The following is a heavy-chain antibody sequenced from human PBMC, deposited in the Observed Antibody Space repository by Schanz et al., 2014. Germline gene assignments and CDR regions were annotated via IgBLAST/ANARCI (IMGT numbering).Heavy chain of an antibody. CDR3: ARDIQYHYDTSGPVGAFDI. Sequence: QVQLVQSGPEVKKPGASVRLSCKASGYNFNRHDISWVRQAPGQGLEWMGKIIPILGMENYAQKFQGRVTITADISTSTAYMDLSSLRSDDTAVYYCARDIQYHYDTSGPVGAFDIWGQGTVVTVSS. V-gene: IGHV1-69*04. CDR2: IIPILGME. D-gene: IGHD3-22*01. J-gene: IGHJ3*02. CDR1: GYNFNRHD.